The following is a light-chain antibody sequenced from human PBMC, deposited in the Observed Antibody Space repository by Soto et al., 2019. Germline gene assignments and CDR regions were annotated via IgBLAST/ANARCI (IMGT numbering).Light chain of an antibody. Sequence: QSALTQPPSASGSPGQSVTISCTGTSSDVGGYKFVSWYQQHPGKAPKLIIYEVSQRPSGVPDRFSASKSGDTASLTVSGLRAEDEADYYCSSYAGSKMGVFGSGTKLTVL. CDR2: EVS. J-gene: IGLJ1*01. CDR3: SSYAGSKMGV. V-gene: IGLV2-8*01. CDR1: SSDVGGYKF.